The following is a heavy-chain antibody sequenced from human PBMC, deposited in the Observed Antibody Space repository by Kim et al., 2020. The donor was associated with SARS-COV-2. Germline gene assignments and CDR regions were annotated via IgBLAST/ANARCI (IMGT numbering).Heavy chain of an antibody. CDR1: GFTFSNYA. D-gene: IGHD3-10*01. V-gene: IGHV3-23*01. CDR3: AKDEVTMVRGVMPI. CDR2: ISGSGGST. Sequence: GGSLRLSCAASGFTFSNYAMTWVRQVPGKGLEWVSAISGSGGSTYYADSVKGRFTISRDNSKNTLYLQMNSLRAEDMAVYYCAKDEVTMVRGVMPIWGQGTLVTVSS. J-gene: IGHJ4*02.